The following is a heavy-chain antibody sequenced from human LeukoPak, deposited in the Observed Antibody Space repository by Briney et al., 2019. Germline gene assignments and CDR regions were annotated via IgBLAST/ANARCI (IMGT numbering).Heavy chain of an antibody. D-gene: IGHD2-15*01. CDR3: AKDHLPYCSGGSCYPIGY. CDR1: GFTFSSYA. J-gene: IGHJ4*02. Sequence: GGSLRLSCAASGFTFSSYAMSWVRQAPGKGLEWVSAISGSGGSTYYADSVKGRFTISRDNSKNTLYLQTNSLRAEDTAVYYCAKDHLPYCSGGSCYPIGYWGQGTLVTVSS. CDR2: ISGSGGST. V-gene: IGHV3-23*01.